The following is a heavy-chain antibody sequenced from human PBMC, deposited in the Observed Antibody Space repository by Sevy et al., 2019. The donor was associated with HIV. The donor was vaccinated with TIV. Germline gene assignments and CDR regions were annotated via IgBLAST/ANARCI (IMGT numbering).Heavy chain of an antibody. CDR3: STASKKRGLSALLDY. CDR2: IKSKTDGGTT. Sequence: GGSLRLSCAASGFTFSNAWMSWVRQAPGKGLEWVGRIKSKTDGGTTDYSAPVKGRITISRDDSKITLYLQMNSLKTEDTAIYYCSTASKKRGLSALLDYWGQGTLVTVSS. D-gene: IGHD3-10*01. V-gene: IGHV3-15*01. CDR1: GFTFSNAW. J-gene: IGHJ4*02.